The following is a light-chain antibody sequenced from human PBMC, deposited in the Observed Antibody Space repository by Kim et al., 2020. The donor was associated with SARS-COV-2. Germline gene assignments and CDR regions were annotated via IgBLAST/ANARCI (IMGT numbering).Light chain of an antibody. CDR3: QQYNTYPPT. CDR1: QGISSD. Sequence: DIQMTQSPSSLSASLGDRVTITCRASQGISSDLGWYQQKPGKAPTPLMYGASTLESGVPSRFSGSGSGTEFTLTISSLQPEDFATYYCQQYNTYPPTFGRGTKVDIK. V-gene: IGKV1-17*01. CDR2: GAS. J-gene: IGKJ1*01.